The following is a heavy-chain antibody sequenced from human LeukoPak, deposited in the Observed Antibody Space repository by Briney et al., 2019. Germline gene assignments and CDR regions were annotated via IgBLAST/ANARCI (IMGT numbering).Heavy chain of an antibody. CDR2: ISYDGSNK. CDR1: GITFSNSW. Sequence: GGSLRLSCTTSGITFSNSWMSWVRQAPGKGLEWVAFISYDGSNKYHADSVKGRFTISRDNSKNTVYLQMNSLRAEDTAVYFCAKEYGYDYNYFYSMDVWGKGTTVTISS. D-gene: IGHD1-1*01. J-gene: IGHJ6*03. CDR3: AKEYGYDYNYFYSMDV. V-gene: IGHV3-30*02.